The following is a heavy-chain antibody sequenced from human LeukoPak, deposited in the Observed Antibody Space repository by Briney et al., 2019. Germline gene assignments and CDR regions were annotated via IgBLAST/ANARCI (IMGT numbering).Heavy chain of an antibody. CDR3: ATEVYYYDSSGQATDY. D-gene: IGHD3-22*01. CDR2: FDPEDGET. J-gene: IGHJ4*02. Sequence: ASVKVSCKVSGYTLTELSMHWVRQAPGKGLEWMGGFDPEDGETIYAQKFQGRVTMTEDTSTDTAYMELSSLRSEDTAVYYCATEVYYYDSSGQATDYWGQGTLVTVSS. V-gene: IGHV1-24*01. CDR1: GYTLTELS.